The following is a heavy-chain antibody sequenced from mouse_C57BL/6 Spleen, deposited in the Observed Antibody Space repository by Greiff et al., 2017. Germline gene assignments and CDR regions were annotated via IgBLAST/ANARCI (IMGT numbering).Heavy chain of an antibody. J-gene: IGHJ2*01. CDR1: GYAFTNYL. V-gene: IGHV1-54*01. CDR3: ARSDGRSQDY. CDR2: INPGSGGT. D-gene: IGHD1-1*01. Sequence: QVQLQQSGAELVRPGPSVKVSCKASGYAFTNYLIEWVKQRPGQGLEWIGVINPGSGGTNYNEKFKGKATLTADKSSSTAYMQLVSLTSEDSAVYFCARSDGRSQDYWGQGTTLTVSS.